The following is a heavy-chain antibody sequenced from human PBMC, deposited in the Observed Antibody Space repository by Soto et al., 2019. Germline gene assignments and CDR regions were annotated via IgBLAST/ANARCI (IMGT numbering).Heavy chain of an antibody. V-gene: IGHV1-18*01. CDR1: GYTFTSYG. Sequence: ASVNVSSKASGYTFTSYGISRVREAPGQGLEWMGWISAYNGNTNYAQKLQGRVTMTTDTSTSTAYMELRSLRSDDTAVYYCARDMIRDDAFDIWGQGTMVTVSS. J-gene: IGHJ3*02. CDR2: ISAYNGNT. D-gene: IGHD3-16*01. CDR3: ARDMIRDDAFDI.